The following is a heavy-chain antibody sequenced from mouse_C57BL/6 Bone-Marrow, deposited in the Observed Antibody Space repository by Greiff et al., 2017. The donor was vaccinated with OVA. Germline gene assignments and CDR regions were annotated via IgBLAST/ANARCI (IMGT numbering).Heavy chain of an antibody. CDR2: IDPENGDT. CDR1: GFNIKDDY. V-gene: IGHV14-4*01. Sequence: EVQLVESGAELVRPGASVKLSCTASGFNIKDDYMHWVKQRPEQGLEWIGWIDPENGDTEYASKFQGKATITADTSSNTAYLQLSSLTSEDTAVYYCTTTPGGDYDGDYWGQGTTLTVSS. J-gene: IGHJ2*01. CDR3: TTTPGGDYDGDY. D-gene: IGHD2-4*01.